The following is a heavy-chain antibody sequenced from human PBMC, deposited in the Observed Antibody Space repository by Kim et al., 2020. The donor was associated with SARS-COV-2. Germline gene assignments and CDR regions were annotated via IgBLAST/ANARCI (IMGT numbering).Heavy chain of an antibody. CDR3: AKEKFPGLSSGWYPPTSYFDY. D-gene: IGHD6-19*01. CDR1: GFTFDDYA. CDR2: FGGNSGSI. J-gene: IGHJ4*02. V-gene: IGHV3-9*01. Sequence: GGYLRLSCAASGFTFDDYAMHWVRQAPGKGLGWVSGFGGNSGSIGYAAPGRGGFTISRDNAKNSLYLQMNSLRAEDTALYYCAKEKFPGLSSGWYPPTSYFDYWGQGTLVTVSS.